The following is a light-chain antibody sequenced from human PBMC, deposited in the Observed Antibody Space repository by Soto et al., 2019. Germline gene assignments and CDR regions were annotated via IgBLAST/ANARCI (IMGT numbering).Light chain of an antibody. CDR2: DVS. V-gene: IGLV2-14*01. CDR3: SSYTSSCTYV. CDR1: SSDVGGYNY. J-gene: IGLJ1*01. Sequence: QSALTQPASVSGSPGQSIAISCTGTSSDVGGYNYVSWYQQHPGKAPKLMVYDVSNRPSGVSNRFSGSKSGNTASLTISGLQAEDEADYYCSSYTSSCTYVFGNGNKATVL.